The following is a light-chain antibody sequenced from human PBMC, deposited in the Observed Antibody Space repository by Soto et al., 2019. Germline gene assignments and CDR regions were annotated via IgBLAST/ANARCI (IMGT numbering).Light chain of an antibody. CDR1: SSDVGGYNY. CDR3: SSYTSSSPYV. CDR2: DVS. V-gene: IGLV2-14*01. Sequence: QSVLAQPASVSGSPGQSITISCTGTSSDVGGYNYVSWYQQHPGKAPKLMIYDVSNRPSGVSNRFSGSKSGNMASLTISGFQAEDEADYYCSSYTSSSPYVFGTGTKVTVL. J-gene: IGLJ1*01.